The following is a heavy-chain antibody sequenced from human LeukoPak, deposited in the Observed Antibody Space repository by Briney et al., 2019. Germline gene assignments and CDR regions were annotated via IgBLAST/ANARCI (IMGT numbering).Heavy chain of an antibody. CDR1: GFTFNNAW. D-gene: IGHD2-15*01. CDR3: ITHSFEYSFDY. J-gene: IGHJ4*02. V-gene: IGHV3-15*01. CDR2: IKRKTDGGTT. Sequence: GGSLRLSCAASGFTFNNAWMSWVRQVPGKGLEWVGRIKRKTDGGTTDYAAPVKGRFTISRDDSINTLYLQMNSLKTEDTALYRCITHSFEYSFDYWGQGTLVTVSS.